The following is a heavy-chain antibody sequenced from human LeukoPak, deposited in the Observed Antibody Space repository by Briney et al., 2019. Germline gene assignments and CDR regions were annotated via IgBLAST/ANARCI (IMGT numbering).Heavy chain of an antibody. J-gene: IGHJ4*02. CDR2: IYHSGST. CDR1: GGSISSSNW. D-gene: IGHD3-9*01. CDR3: ARHNRHYDILTGYYM. Sequence: SETLSLTCAVSGGSISSSNWWSWVRQPPGKGLEWIGEIYHSGSTNYNPSLESRVTISVDKSKNQFSLKLSSVTAADTAVYYCARHNRHYDILTGYYMWGQGTLVTVSS. V-gene: IGHV4-4*02.